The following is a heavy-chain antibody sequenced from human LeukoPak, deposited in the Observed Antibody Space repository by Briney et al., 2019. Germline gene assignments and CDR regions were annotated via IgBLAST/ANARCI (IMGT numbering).Heavy chain of an antibody. CDR3: ARAPRPYYDILTGYYRGNNWFDP. D-gene: IGHD3-9*01. J-gene: IGHJ5*02. V-gene: IGHV1-2*04. CDR2: INPNNGGT. Sequence: ASVKVSCKASGYTFTGYYMHWVRQAPGQGLEWMGWINPNNGGTNYAQKFQGWVTMTRDTSISTAYMELSRLRSDDTAVYYCARAPRPYYDILTGYYRGNNWFDPWGQGTLVTVSS. CDR1: GYTFTGYY.